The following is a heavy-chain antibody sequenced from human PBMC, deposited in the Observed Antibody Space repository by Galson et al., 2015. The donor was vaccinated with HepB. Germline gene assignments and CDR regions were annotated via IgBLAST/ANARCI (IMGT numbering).Heavy chain of an antibody. D-gene: IGHD3-10*01. V-gene: IGHV3-30*02. CDR2: IRFDGSDT. Sequence: SPRLSCAVSGFTFSSYGMNRVRPAPGKGLEWVAFIRFDGSDTYYAHSVKGRFTISRDNSKNTLYLQMISLTAGDTAVYYCAKDPPIYGAGNSYYFDYWGQGILVTVSS. J-gene: IGHJ4*02. CDR3: AKDPPIYGAGNSYYFDY. CDR1: GFTFSSYG.